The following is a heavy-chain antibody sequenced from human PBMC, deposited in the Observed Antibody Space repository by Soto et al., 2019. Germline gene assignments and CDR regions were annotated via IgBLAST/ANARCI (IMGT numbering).Heavy chain of an antibody. V-gene: IGHV4-39*01. J-gene: IGHJ4*02. CDR3: AGFVVPASRNSDFDY. Sequence: ASETLSLTCTVSGISVSTSDYYWGWVRQPPGKGLDWIGNIYYSGSTFYNPSLRSRVTISVDTSKNQFSLKLNSVTAADTAVYFCAGFVVPASRNSDFDYWGQGTLVTVSS. CDR2: IYYSGST. CDR1: GISVSTSDYY. D-gene: IGHD2-15*01.